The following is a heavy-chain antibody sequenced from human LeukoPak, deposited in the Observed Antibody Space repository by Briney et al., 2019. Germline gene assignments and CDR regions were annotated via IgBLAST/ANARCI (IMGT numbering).Heavy chain of an antibody. CDR2: ISSSGST. V-gene: IGHV4-61*02. Sequence: PSETLSLTCTVSGVSISSSNSYWSWIRQPAGKGLEWIGRISSSGSTNYNPSLKSRVTISVDTSKNQFSLKLSSVTAADTAVYYCARAVYDSSVDYWGQGTLVTVSS. CDR3: ARAVYDSSVDY. J-gene: IGHJ4*02. CDR1: GVSISSSNSY. D-gene: IGHD3-22*01.